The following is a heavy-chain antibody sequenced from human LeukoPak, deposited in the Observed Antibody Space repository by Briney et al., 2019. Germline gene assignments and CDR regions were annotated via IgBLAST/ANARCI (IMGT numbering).Heavy chain of an antibody. D-gene: IGHD3-22*01. Sequence: SETLSLTCTVSGGSISSYYWSWIRQPAGKGLEWIERIYTSGSTNYNPSLKSRVTMSVDTSKNQFSLKLSSVTAADTAVYYCARGSRYYYDSSVYYSPRYFDLWGRGTLVTVSS. CDR1: GGSISSYY. CDR3: ARGSRYYYDSSVYYSPRYFDL. J-gene: IGHJ2*01. CDR2: IYTSGST. V-gene: IGHV4-4*07.